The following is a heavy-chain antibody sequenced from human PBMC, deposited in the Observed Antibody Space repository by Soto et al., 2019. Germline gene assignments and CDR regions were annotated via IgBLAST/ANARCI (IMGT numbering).Heavy chain of an antibody. V-gene: IGHV4-31*03. D-gene: IGHD5-12*01. Sequence: SETLSLTCTVSGGSISSGGYYWSWIRQHPGKGLEWIGYIYYSGSTYYNPSLKSRVTISVDTSKNQFSLKLSSVTAADTAVYYCTGEYSGYEYYFDYWGQGTLVTVSS. CDR3: TGEYSGYEYYFDY. J-gene: IGHJ4*02. CDR1: GGSISSGGYY. CDR2: IYYSGST.